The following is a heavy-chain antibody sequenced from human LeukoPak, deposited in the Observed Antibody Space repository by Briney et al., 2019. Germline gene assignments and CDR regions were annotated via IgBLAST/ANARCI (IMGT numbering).Heavy chain of an antibody. CDR1: GYTFTAYY. V-gene: IGHV1-2*04. J-gene: IGHJ4*02. CDR2: ISPNSGGT. D-gene: IGHD3-16*02. CDR3: ARGTPGSYLGY. Sequence: RASVRVSCKASGYTFTAYYLHWVRQAPGQGLEWMGWISPNSGGTNYAQKFKGWVTLTRDTSINTTYMELSRLASDVTAVYFCARGTPGSYLGYWGQGTLVTVSS.